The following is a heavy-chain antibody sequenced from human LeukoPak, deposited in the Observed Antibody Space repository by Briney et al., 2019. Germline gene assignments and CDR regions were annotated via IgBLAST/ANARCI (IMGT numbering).Heavy chain of an antibody. J-gene: IGHJ2*01. CDR3: AGLLWFGEMPWYFDL. Sequence: SVKVSCKASGGTFSSYAISWVRQAPGQGLEWMGRIIPIFGTANYAQKFQGRVTITTDESTSTAYMELSSLRSEDTAVYYCAGLLWFGEMPWYFDLWGRGTLVTVSS. D-gene: IGHD3-10*01. CDR1: GGTFSSYA. V-gene: IGHV1-69*05. CDR2: IIPIFGTA.